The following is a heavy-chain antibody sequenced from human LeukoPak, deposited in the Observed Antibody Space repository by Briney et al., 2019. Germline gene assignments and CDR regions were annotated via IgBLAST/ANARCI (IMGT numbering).Heavy chain of an antibody. Sequence: SGGSLRLSCAASGFIVSSNYMSWVRQAPGKGLEWISVIYSGGSTYYADSVKGRFTISRDNSKNTLYLQMNSLRAEDTAVYYCARDNYYYYMDVWGKGTTVTISS. CDR2: IYSGGST. CDR1: GFIVSSNY. CDR3: ARDNYYYYMDV. V-gene: IGHV3-66*01. J-gene: IGHJ6*03.